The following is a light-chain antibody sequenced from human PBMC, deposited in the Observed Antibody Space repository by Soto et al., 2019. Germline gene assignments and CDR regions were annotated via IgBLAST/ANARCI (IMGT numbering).Light chain of an antibody. J-gene: IGLJ1*01. CDR2: SNN. CDR3: AAWDDSLNGSYV. CDR1: NSNIGSNT. V-gene: IGLV1-44*01. Sequence: QSALTQPPSASGTPGQRVTISCSGSNSNIGSNTVNWYQQLPGTAPKLLIYSNNQRPSGVPDRFSGSKSGTSASLAISGLQSEDEADYYCAAWDDSLNGSYVFGTGTKVTVL.